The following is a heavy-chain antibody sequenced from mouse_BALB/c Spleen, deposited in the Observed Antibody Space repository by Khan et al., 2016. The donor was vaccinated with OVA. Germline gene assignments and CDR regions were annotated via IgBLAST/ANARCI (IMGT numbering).Heavy chain of an antibody. CDR3: ARGGGGNRFAY. V-gene: IGHV1S137*01. CDR2: ISTYYGHA. J-gene: IGHJ3*01. CDR1: GYTFTDFT. Sequence: QVRLQQSGAEVVRPGVSVKVSCKGSGYTFTDFTLHWVKQSHAMSLEWIGVISTYYGHATYNQKFKDKATMTVDKSSSTAYMELARLTSEDSAILYCARGGGGNRFAYWGQGTLVTVSA.